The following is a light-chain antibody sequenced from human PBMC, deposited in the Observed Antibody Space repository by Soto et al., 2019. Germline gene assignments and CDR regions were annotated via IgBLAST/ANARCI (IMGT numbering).Light chain of an antibody. CDR1: QSVSSN. CDR3: QQLSRYPLT. V-gene: IGKV3-15*01. Sequence: EIVMTQSPATLSVSPGERATLSCRASQSVSSNLAWYQQKPGQAPRLLIYDASTRATGIPARFSGSGSGTEFTLTISSLQSEDFATYYCQQLSRYPLTFGGGTKVDIK. J-gene: IGKJ4*01. CDR2: DAS.